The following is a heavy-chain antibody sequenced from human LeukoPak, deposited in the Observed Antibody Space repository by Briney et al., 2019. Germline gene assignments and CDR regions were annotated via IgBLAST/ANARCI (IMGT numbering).Heavy chain of an antibody. D-gene: IGHD2-8*01. CDR3: ARGYCTNGVCYEYYFDY. J-gene: IGHJ4*02. V-gene: IGHV1-8*03. CDR2: MNPNSGKT. Sequence: ASVKVSCKASGYTFTSYDINWVRQATGQGLEWMGWMNPNSGKTGYAQKFQGRVTITRNTSISTAYMELSSLRSEDTAVYYCARGYCTNGVCYEYYFDYWGQGTLVTVSS. CDR1: GYTFTSYD.